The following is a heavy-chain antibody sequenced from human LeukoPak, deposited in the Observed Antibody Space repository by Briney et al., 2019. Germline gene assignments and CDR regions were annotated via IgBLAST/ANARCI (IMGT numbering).Heavy chain of an antibody. D-gene: IGHD1-26*01. V-gene: IGHV4-61*02. CDR1: GGSISSGSYY. Sequence: SETLSLTCTVSGGSISSGSYYWRWIRQPAGKGLEWIGRIYSSGSFNYNPSLKSRVTMSVDTSRNQFSLKLSTVTAADTAMYYCARDYRGSYLGYYYYYMDVWGKGSTVTVSS. J-gene: IGHJ6*03. CDR2: IYSSGSF. CDR3: ARDYRGSYLGYYYYYMDV.